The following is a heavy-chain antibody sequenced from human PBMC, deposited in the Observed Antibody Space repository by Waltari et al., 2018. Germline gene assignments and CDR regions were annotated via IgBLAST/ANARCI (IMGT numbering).Heavy chain of an antibody. D-gene: IGHD6-19*01. CDR3: ARCIAVAASPGEYYYYYGMDV. V-gene: IGHV1-69*12. CDR2: IIPIFGTA. J-gene: IGHJ6*02. Sequence: QVQLAQSGAEVKKPGSSVKVSCKASGGTFSSYAISWVRQAPGQGLEWMGGIIPIFGTANYAQKFQGRVTITADESTSTAYMELSSLRSEDTAVYYCARCIAVAASPGEYYYYYGMDVWGQGTTVTVSS. CDR1: GGTFSSYA.